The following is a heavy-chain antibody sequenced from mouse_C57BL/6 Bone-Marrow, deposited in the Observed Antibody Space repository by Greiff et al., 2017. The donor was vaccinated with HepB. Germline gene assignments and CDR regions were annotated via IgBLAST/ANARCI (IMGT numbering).Heavy chain of an antibody. D-gene: IGHD2-4*01. V-gene: IGHV1-76*01. J-gene: IGHJ4*01. Sequence: QVQLQQSGAELVRPGASVKLSCKASGYTFTDYYINWVKQRPGQGLEWIARIYPGSGNTYYNEKFKGKATLTAEKSSSTAYMQLSSLTSEDSAVYFCARAYYDYDGGAYYAMDYWGQGTSVTVSS. CDR3: ARAYYDYDGGAYYAMDY. CDR2: IYPGSGNT. CDR1: GYTFTDYY.